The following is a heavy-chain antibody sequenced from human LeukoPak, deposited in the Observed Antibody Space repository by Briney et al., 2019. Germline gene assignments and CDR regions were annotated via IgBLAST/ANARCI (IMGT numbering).Heavy chain of an antibody. J-gene: IGHJ4*02. D-gene: IGHD1-1*01. CDR1: GYSIRSNYS. CDR2: IYHSGST. Sequence: SETLSLTCEVSGYSIRSNYSWGWIRPPPGKGLEWIGSIYHSGSTYYNPSLKSRVTISVDTSKNQFSLKLSSVTAADTAVYYCARNESYSFDYWGQGTLVTVSS. CDR3: ARNESYSFDY. V-gene: IGHV4-38-2*01.